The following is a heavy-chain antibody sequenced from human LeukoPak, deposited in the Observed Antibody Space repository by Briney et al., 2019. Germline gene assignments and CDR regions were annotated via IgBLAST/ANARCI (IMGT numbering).Heavy chain of an antibody. CDR3: AREGMITFGGFDY. D-gene: IGHD3-16*01. J-gene: IGHJ4*02. V-gene: IGHV3-74*01. Sequence: PGGSLSLSCAASGFTFSSYWMHWVRQAPGKGLVWVSRINSDGSSTSYADSVKGRFTISRDNAKNTLYLQMNSLRAEDTAVYYCAREGMITFGGFDYWGQGTLVTVSS. CDR2: INSDGSST. CDR1: GFTFSSYW.